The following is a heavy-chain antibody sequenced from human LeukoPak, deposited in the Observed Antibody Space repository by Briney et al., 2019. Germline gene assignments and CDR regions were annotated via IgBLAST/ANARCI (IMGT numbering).Heavy chain of an antibody. J-gene: IGHJ4*02. Sequence: PGGSLRLSCAASGFTVSSKYMIWVRQAPGKGLEWVSLVNTGGSTYYADSVKGRYTISRDNSKNTLYLQMNSLRAEDTAVYYCATDSSSRPEDYWGQGNRVTVSS. CDR3: ATDSSSRPEDY. D-gene: IGHD6-6*01. CDR1: GFTVSSKY. V-gene: IGHV3-66*01. CDR2: VNTGGST.